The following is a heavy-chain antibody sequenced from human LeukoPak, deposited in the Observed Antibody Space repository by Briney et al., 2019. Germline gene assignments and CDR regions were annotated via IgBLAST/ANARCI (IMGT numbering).Heavy chain of an antibody. D-gene: IGHD2-2*01. V-gene: IGHV4-39*01. CDR2: VHHSGST. CDR3: ARVEITSNWFDP. J-gene: IGHJ5*02. CDR1: GGSISSSSYF. Sequence: SETLSLTCSVSGGSISSSSYFWGWIRQPPGKGLEWIASVHHSGSTYYNPSLKSRVTISVDTSKNQLSLKLSSVTAADTAVYYCARVEITSNWFDPWGQGTLVTVSS.